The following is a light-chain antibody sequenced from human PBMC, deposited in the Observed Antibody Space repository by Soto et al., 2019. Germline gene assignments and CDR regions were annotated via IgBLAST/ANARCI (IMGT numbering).Light chain of an antibody. J-gene: IGKJ1*01. Sequence: ENVLTQSPGTLSLSPGERATLSCRASQSVSSNFLAWYQQKPGQAPRLLIYGASSRATGIPDRFSGSGSGTDFTLTISRLEPEDFAVYYCQQYGSSPPTFGQGTKVEIK. CDR2: GAS. CDR3: QQYGSSPPT. CDR1: QSVSSNF. V-gene: IGKV3-20*01.